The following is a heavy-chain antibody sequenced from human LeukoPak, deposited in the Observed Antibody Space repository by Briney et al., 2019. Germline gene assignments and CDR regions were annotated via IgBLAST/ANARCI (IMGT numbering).Heavy chain of an antibody. Sequence: SVKVSCKASGYTFTTYDIIWVRQATGQGLEXXGWMNPNSGNTGYAQKFQGRVTMTRDTSISTAYMELSSLRSEDTAVYFCARETTIPPYYFDYWGLGTPVIVSS. V-gene: IGHV1-8*01. CDR2: MNPNSGNT. J-gene: IGHJ4*02. CDR1: GYTFTTYD. D-gene: IGHD3-9*01. CDR3: ARETTIPPYYFDY.